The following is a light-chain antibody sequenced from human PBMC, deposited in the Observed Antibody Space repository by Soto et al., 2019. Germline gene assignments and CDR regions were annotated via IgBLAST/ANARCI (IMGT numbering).Light chain of an antibody. CDR2: GTS. Sequence: EIVLTQSPGTLPLSPGERATLSCRASQSLSSSYLAWYLQKPGQAPRLLIFGTSNKATGVPDRFNGSGSGTDFTLTIARLEPEDFGMYYCQQYATSPLTFGGGTKVDIK. CDR1: QSLSSSY. J-gene: IGKJ4*01. V-gene: IGKV3-20*01. CDR3: QQYATSPLT.